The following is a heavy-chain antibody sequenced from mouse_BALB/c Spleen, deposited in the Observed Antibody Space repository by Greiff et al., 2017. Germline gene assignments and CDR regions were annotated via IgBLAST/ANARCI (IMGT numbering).Heavy chain of an antibody. CDR1: GFTFSSFG. CDR2: ISSGSSTI. V-gene: IGHV5-17*02. Sequence: EVKLEESGGGLVQPGGSRKLSCAASGFTFSSFGMHWVRQAPEKGLEWVAYISSGSSTIYYADTVKGRFTISRDNPKNTLFLQMTSLRSEDTAMYYCARALSTMITYWYFDVWGAGTTVTVSS. D-gene: IGHD2-4*01. CDR3: ARALSTMITYWYFDV. J-gene: IGHJ1*01.